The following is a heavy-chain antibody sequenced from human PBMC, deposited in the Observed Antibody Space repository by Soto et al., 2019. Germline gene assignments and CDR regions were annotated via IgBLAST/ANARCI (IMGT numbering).Heavy chain of an antibody. J-gene: IGHJ3*02. D-gene: IGHD3-9*01. CDR3: ASGTYYDILTGYSDDAFDI. CDR1: GFTFSSYS. V-gene: IGHV3-48*02. Sequence: VGSLRLSCAASGFTFSSYSMNWVRQAPGKGLEWVSYISSSSSTIYYADSVKGRFTISRDNAKNSLYLQMNSLRDEDTAVYYCASGTYYDILTGYSDDAFDIWGQGTMVT. CDR2: ISSSSSTI.